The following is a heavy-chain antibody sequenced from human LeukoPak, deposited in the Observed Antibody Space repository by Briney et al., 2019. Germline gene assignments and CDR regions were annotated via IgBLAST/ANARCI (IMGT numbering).Heavy chain of an antibody. CDR1: GLSVSTDY. Sequence: GGSLRLSCAASGLSVSTDYMSWVRQAPGKGLEWVSVIYSDGSTYYTDSVKGRFTISRDNAKNSLYLQMNSLRAEDTAVYYCARDPIAAPYFDYWGQGTLVTVSS. V-gene: IGHV3-53*01. CDR3: ARDPIAAPYFDY. CDR2: IYSDGST. J-gene: IGHJ4*02. D-gene: IGHD6-13*01.